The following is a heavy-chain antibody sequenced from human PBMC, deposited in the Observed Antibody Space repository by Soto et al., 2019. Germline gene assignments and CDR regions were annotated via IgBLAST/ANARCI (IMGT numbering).Heavy chain of an antibody. Sequence: LSLTCTVSGGSISSSSYYWGWIRQPPGKGLEWIGSIYYSGSTYYNPSLKSRVTISVDTSKNQFSLKLSSVTAADTAVYYCARLNVLRYFEIFDPWGQGTLVTVSS. CDR1: GGSISSSSYY. CDR3: ARLNVLRYFEIFDP. CDR2: IYYSGST. D-gene: IGHD3-9*01. J-gene: IGHJ5*02. V-gene: IGHV4-39*01.